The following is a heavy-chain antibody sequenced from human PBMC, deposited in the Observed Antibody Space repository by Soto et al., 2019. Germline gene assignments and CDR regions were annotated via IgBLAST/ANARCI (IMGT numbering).Heavy chain of an antibody. V-gene: IGHV3-23*01. CDR1: GFTFSSYA. CDR3: AKDRRGYDILTGYLVY. J-gene: IGHJ4*02. D-gene: IGHD3-9*01. CDR2: ISGSGGST. Sequence: GGSLRLSCAASGFTFSSYAMSWVRQAPGKGLEWVSAISGSGGSTYYADSVKGRFTISRDNSKNTLYLQMNSLRAEDTAVYYCAKDRRGYDILTGYLVYWGQGTLVTVSS.